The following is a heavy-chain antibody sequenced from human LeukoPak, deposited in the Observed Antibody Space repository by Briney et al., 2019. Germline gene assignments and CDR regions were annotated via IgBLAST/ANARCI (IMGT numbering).Heavy chain of an antibody. CDR1: GGTFSSYA. D-gene: IGHD3-10*01. Sequence: SVQVSCKASGGTFSSYAISCVRQAPGQGLEWMGGIIPIFGTANYAQKFQGRVTITADESTSTVYMELSSLRSEDTAVYYCASRYGSGTKRNNDAFDIWGQGTMVTVSS. V-gene: IGHV1-69*13. CDR3: ASRYGSGTKRNNDAFDI. CDR2: IIPIFGTA. J-gene: IGHJ3*02.